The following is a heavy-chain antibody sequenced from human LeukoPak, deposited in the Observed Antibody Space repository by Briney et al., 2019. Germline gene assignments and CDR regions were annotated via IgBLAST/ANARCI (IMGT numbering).Heavy chain of an antibody. CDR1: SGSISSGDYY. Sequence: SETLSLTCTVSSGSISSGDYYWTWIRQPPGEGLEWIGFIYHSGRTNYNPFLKSRVGISLDTSKNQFSLRLSSVTAADTAVYYCARIPFIRGAWGYFDCWGQGTLVTVSS. J-gene: IGHJ4*02. D-gene: IGHD3-10*01. CDR3: ARIPFIRGAWGYFDC. V-gene: IGHV4-30-4*01. CDR2: IYHSGRT.